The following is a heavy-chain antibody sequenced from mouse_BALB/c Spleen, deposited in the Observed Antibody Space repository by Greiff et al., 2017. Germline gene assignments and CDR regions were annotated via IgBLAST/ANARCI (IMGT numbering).Heavy chain of an antibody. CDR2: ILPGSGST. CDR1: GYTFSSYW. D-gene: IGHD1-1*01. V-gene: IGHV1-9*01. Sequence: QVHVKQSGAELMKPGASVKISCKATGYTFSSYWIEWVKQRPGHGLEWIGEILPGSGSTNYNEKFKGKATFTADTSSNTAYMQLSSLTSEDSAVYYCARQDYYGSSYDFDVWGAGTTVTVSS. J-gene: IGHJ1*01. CDR3: ARQDYYGSSYDFDV.